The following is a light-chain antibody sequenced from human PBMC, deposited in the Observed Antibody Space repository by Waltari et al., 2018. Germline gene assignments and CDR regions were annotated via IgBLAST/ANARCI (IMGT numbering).Light chain of an antibody. CDR3: SSYTSSDYV. J-gene: IGLJ1*01. Sequence: QSALTQPAPVSGSPGQSITIPCTGTSSDVGGYNYVSWYQQTPGKAPKLMIYEVSNRPSGVSNRFSGSKSGNTASLTISGLQAEDEADYYCSSYTSSDYVFGTGTKVTVL. V-gene: IGLV2-14*01. CDR2: EVS. CDR1: SSDVGGYNY.